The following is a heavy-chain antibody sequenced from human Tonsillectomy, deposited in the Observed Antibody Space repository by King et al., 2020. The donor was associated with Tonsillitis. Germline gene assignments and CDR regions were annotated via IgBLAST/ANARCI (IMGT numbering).Heavy chain of an antibody. CDR2: ISGDGGST. Sequence: VQLVESGGGVVQPGGSLRLSCAASGFTFDDYAMHWVRQAPGKGLEWVSLISGDGGSTYYADSVKGRFTISRDNSKNSLYLQMNSLRAEDTAVYYCAREGGYSGYENHYFDYWGQGTLVTVSS. CDR1: GFTFDDYA. V-gene: IGHV3-43*02. D-gene: IGHD5-12*01. CDR3: AREGGYSGYENHYFDY. J-gene: IGHJ4*02.